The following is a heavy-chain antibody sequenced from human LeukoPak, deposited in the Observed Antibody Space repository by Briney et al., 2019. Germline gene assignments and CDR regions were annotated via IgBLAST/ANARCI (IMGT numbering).Heavy chain of an antibody. CDR2: IKEDGSEK. D-gene: IGHD3-10*01. V-gene: IGHV3-7*03. J-gene: IGHJ3*02. CDR1: GFTLSSYW. Sequence: GGSLRLSCAACGFTLSSYWMSWVRQAPGKGLEWVANIKEDGSEKYYVDSVKGRFTISRDNAQNSVYLHMNSLTAEDTALYYCARDWVAGVPFDAFDIWGQGTMVSVSS. CDR3: ARDWVAGVPFDAFDI.